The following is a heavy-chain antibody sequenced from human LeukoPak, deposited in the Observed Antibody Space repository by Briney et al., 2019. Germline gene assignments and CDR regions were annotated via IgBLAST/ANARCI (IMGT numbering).Heavy chain of an antibody. CDR3: ARDLSSGDY. D-gene: IGHD3-22*01. CDR1: GFTFSSYA. J-gene: IGHJ4*02. Sequence: GGSLRLSCAASGFTFSSYAMNWVRQAPGKGLEWVSSISTTPSFTYYADSVRGRFTISRDNAKNSLFLQMNSLRVEDTAVYYCARDLSSGDYWGQGTLVTVSS. CDR2: ISTTPSFT. V-gene: IGHV3-21*01.